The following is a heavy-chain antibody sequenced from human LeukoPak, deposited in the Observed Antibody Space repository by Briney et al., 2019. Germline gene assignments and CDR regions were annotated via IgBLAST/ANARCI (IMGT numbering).Heavy chain of an antibody. CDR2: ISAYNGNT. CDR1: GYTFSSYD. J-gene: IGHJ4*02. V-gene: IGHV1-18*01. D-gene: IGHD6-13*01. CDR3: ARQYGSSWPIDY. Sequence: ASVKVSCKASGYTFSSYDISWVRQAPGQGLEWMRWISAYNGNTNYAQKLQGRVTMTTDTSTSTAYLELRSLRSDDTAVYYCARQYGSSWPIDYWGQGALVTVSS.